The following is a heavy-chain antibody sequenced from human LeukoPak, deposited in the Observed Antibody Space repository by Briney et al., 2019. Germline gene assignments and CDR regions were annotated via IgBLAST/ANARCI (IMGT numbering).Heavy chain of an antibody. CDR2: INHSGST. Sequence: PSETLSLTCAVYGGSFSGYYWSWIRQPPGKGQEWIGEINHSGSTNYNPSLKSRVTISVDTSKNQFSLKLSSVTAADTAVYYCARVSSTTGKDYWGQGTLVTVSS. V-gene: IGHV4-34*01. CDR3: ARVSSTTGKDY. D-gene: IGHD1-14*01. CDR1: GGSFSGYY. J-gene: IGHJ4*02.